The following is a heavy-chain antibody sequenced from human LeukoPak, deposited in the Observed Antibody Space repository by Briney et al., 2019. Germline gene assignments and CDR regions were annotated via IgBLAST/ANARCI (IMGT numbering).Heavy chain of an antibody. D-gene: IGHD3-9*01. J-gene: IGHJ4*02. CDR3: ARGSYDILTGYGSLDY. V-gene: IGHV3-53*01. CDR1: GFTVSSNY. Sequence: SGGSLRLSSAASGFTVSSNYMSWVRQAPGKGLEWVSVSYSGGSTYYADSVKGRFTISRDNSKNTLYLQMNSLRAEDTAVYYCARGSYDILTGYGSLDYWGQGTLVTVSS. CDR2: SYSGGST.